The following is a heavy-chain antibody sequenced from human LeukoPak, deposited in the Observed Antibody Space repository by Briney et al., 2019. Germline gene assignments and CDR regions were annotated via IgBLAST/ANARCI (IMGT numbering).Heavy chain of an antibody. D-gene: IGHD3-22*01. J-gene: IGHJ4*02. CDR1: GFTFSNYW. Sequence: PGGSLRLSCAASGFTFSNYWMHRVRQAPGKGLVWVSRINIDGNDRNYADSVKGRFTISRDDAKNTLYLQMNSLRAEDTAVYCCARDDNSGSVDDYWGQGTLVTVSS. CDR2: INIDGNDR. V-gene: IGHV3-74*01. CDR3: ARDDNSGSVDDY.